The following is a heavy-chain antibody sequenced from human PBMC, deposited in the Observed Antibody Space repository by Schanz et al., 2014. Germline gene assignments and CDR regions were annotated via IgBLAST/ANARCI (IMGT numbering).Heavy chain of an antibody. Sequence: QVQLVQSGAEVKKPGSSMKVSCKASGGTFSTYPINWLRQAPGQGLEWMGRIIPIHGIVNYAQRFQGRVTITADKSSDTAYMELSSLRSEDTAVYYCARDQSPYTNSSDVRYFDYWGQGSLVTVSS. CDR3: ARDQSPYTNSSDVRYFDY. CDR1: GGTFSTYP. D-gene: IGHD6-6*01. CDR2: IIPIHGIV. V-gene: IGHV1-69*04. J-gene: IGHJ4*02.